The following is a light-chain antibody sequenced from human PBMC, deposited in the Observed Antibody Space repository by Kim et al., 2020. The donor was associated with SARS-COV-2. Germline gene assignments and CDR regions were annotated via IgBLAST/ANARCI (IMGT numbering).Light chain of an antibody. J-gene: IGLJ3*02. Sequence: GETVTPPCGLGSGSVSTSYTPSWYQQTPGQAPRTLIYSTNTRSSGVPDRFSGSILGNKAALTITGAQADDESDYYCVLYMGSGIWVFGGGTQLTVL. CDR1: SGSVSTSYT. CDR3: VLYMGSGIWV. CDR2: STN. V-gene: IGLV8-61*01.